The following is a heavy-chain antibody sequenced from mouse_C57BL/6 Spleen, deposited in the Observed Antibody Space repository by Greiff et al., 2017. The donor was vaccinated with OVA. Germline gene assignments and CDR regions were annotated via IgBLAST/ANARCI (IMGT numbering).Heavy chain of an antibody. Sequence: EVKLVESEGGLVQPGSSMKLSCTASGFTFSDYYMAWVRQVPEKGLEWVANINYDGSSTYYLDSLKSRFIISRANAKNILYLQMSSLKSEDTATYYCARGRPHSSGYWFAYWGQGTLVTVSA. CDR3: ARGRPHSSGYWFAY. CDR1: GFTFSDYY. J-gene: IGHJ3*01. V-gene: IGHV5-16*01. D-gene: IGHD3-2*02. CDR2: INYDGSST.